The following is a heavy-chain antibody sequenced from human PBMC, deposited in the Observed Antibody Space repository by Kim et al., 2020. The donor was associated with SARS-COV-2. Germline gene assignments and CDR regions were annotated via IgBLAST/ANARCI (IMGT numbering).Heavy chain of an antibody. V-gene: IGHV4-59*08. CDR3: ARHWTTISPIYYYYMDV. Sequence: SETLSLTCTVSGGSISNYYWSWIRQSPGKGLEWIAYIHYSGTTNYNPSLKSRLTISVDTSKNQFSLKLSSVTAADTAVYYCARHWTTISPIYYYYMDVWGKGTTVTVSS. D-gene: IGHD4-4*01. CDR1: GGSISNYY. CDR2: IHYSGTT. J-gene: IGHJ6*03.